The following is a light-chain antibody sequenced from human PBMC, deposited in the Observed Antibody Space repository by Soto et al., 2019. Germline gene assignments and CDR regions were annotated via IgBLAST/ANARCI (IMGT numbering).Light chain of an antibody. J-gene: IGKJ1*01. V-gene: IGKV1-5*01. CDR3: QQYNSYSPWT. CDR2: EAS. Sequence: DIQMTQSPSTLSASVGDRVTITCRASQSISSWLAWYQQKPGKAPKLLIYEASSLDSGVPSRFSGSGSGTEFTLTISSLQPDDFATYYCQQYNSYSPWTCGQGTKVEIK. CDR1: QSISSW.